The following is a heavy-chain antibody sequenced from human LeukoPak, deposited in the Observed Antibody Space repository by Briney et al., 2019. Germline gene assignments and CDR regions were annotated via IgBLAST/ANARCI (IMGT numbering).Heavy chain of an antibody. Sequence: PSETLSLTCTVSGGSISSSSYYWGWIRQPPGKGLEWIGYIYYSGSTNYNPSLKSRVTISVDTSKNQFSLKLSSVTAADTAVYYCARGLPLATIRYWGQGTLVTVSS. CDR3: ARGLPLATIRY. CDR2: IYYSGST. CDR1: GGSISSSSYY. J-gene: IGHJ4*02. D-gene: IGHD5-24*01. V-gene: IGHV4-61*05.